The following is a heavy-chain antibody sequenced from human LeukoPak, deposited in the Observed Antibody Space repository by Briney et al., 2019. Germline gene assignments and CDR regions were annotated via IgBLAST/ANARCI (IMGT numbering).Heavy chain of an antibody. J-gene: IGHJ5*02. D-gene: IGHD6-13*01. CDR1: GGSISSYY. CDR3: ARDGVPSPVPAKQLQYNWFDP. V-gene: IGHV4-59*01. CDR2: IYYSGST. Sequence: KPSETLSLTCTVSGGSISSYYWSWIRQPPGKGLEWIGYIYYSGSTNYNPSLKSRVTISVDTSKNQFSLKLSSVTAADTAVYYCARDGVPSPVPAKQLQYNWFDPWGQGTLVTVSS.